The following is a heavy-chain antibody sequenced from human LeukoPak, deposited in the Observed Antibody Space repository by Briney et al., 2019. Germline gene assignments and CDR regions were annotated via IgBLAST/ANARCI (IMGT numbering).Heavy chain of an antibody. Sequence: ASVKVSCKVSGYTLTELSMHWVRQAPGKGLEWMGGFDPEDGETIYAQKFQGRVTMAEGTSADTAYMELSSLRSEDTAVYYCATVWDPAGYWGQGTLVTVSS. V-gene: IGHV1-24*01. J-gene: IGHJ4*02. CDR1: GYTLTELS. CDR3: ATVWDPAGY. D-gene: IGHD1-26*01. CDR2: FDPEDGET.